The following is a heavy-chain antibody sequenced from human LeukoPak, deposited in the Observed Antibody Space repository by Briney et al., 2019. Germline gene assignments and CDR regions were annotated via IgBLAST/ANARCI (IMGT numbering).Heavy chain of an antibody. J-gene: IGHJ4*02. Sequence: SETLSLTCSVSGGSISRISYYWGWIHQPPGKGLEWIGSMYYSGRTYYNPSLRTRATISVDTSKNQFSLKLSSVTAADTAVYYCARAVDSSGLDYWGQGTLVTVSS. CDR1: GGSISRISYY. CDR3: ARAVDSSGLDY. CDR2: MYYSGRT. D-gene: IGHD6-19*01. V-gene: IGHV4-39*07.